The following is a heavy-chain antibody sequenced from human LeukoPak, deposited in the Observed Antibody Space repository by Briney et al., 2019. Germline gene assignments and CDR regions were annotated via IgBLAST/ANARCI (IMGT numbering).Heavy chain of an antibody. CDR1: GFTFSSYA. Sequence: GKSLRLSCAASGFTFSSYAINWVRQAPGKGLEWVAVISYDGTNKNYADSVKGRFTISRDSSKNTVYLEMNSLRGEDTAVYYRARDPEHYGSGSYLDYWGQGSLVTVSS. CDR3: ARDPEHYGSGSYLDY. D-gene: IGHD3-10*01. V-gene: IGHV3-30-3*01. CDR2: ISYDGTNK. J-gene: IGHJ4*02.